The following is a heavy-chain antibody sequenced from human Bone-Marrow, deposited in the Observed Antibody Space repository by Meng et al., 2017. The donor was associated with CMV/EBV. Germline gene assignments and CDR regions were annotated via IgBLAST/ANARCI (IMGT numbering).Heavy chain of an antibody. J-gene: IGHJ3*02. CDR1: GGTFSSYA. V-gene: IGHV1-69*05. Sequence: SVKVSCKASGGTFSSYAISGVRQAPGQGLEWMGGIIPIFGTANYAQKFQGRVTITTDESTSTAYMELSSLRSEDTAVYYCARDSPLNWNDLGTAFDIWGQGTMVTVSS. CDR2: IIPIFGTA. D-gene: IGHD1-1*01. CDR3: ARDSPLNWNDLGTAFDI.